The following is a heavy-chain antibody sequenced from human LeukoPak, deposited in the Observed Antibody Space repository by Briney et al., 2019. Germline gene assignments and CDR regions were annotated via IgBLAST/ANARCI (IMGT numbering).Heavy chain of an antibody. D-gene: IGHD3-10*01. CDR3: ARVEVLLWFGELLSYNWFDP. V-gene: IGHV4-31*03. J-gene: IGHJ5*02. Sequence: PSETLSLTCTVSGGSISSGGYYWSWIRQHPGKGLEWIGYIYYSGSTYYNPSLKSRVTISVDTSKNQFSLKLSSVTAADTAVYYCARVEVLLWFGELLSYNWFDPWGQGTLVTVSS. CDR1: GGSISSGGYY. CDR2: IYYSGST.